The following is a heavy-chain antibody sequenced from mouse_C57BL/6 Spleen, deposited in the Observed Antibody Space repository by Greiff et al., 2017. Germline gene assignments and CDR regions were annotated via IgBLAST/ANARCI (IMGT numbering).Heavy chain of an antibody. CDR1: GYTFTSYW. Sequence: QVQLQQPGAELVMPGASVKLSCKASGYTFTSYWMHWVKQRPGQGLEWIGEIDPSDSYTNYNQKFKGKSTLTVDKSSSTAYMQLSSLTSEDSAVYYCAITLYEGYFDVWGTGTTVTVSS. D-gene: IGHD2-3*01. J-gene: IGHJ1*03. CDR3: AITLYEGYFDV. CDR2: IDPSDSYT. V-gene: IGHV1-69*01.